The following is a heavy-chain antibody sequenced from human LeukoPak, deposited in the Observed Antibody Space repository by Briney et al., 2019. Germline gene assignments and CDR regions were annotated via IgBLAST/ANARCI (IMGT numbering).Heavy chain of an antibody. Sequence: KSSETLSLTCNVSGYSISSGYHWGWIRQPPGKGLEWIGSIYHSGSTYYNPSLKSRVTISVDTSKNQFSLKLRSVTAADTAVYYCARTYDYVWGSYRSHSFDSWGQGTLVTVSS. J-gene: IGHJ4*02. CDR1: GYSISSGYH. D-gene: IGHD3-16*02. V-gene: IGHV4-38-2*02. CDR3: ARTYDYVWGSYRSHSFDS. CDR2: IYHSGST.